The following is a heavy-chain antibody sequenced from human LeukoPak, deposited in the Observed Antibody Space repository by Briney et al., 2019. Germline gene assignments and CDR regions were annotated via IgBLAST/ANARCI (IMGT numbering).Heavy chain of an antibody. J-gene: IGHJ4*02. CDR1: GGSISTYY. V-gene: IGHV4-4*07. Sequence: PSETLSLTCTFSGGSISTYYWSWIQQPAGNGLDWIGRIYTSWSTNYNPSLKSRVTMSVDTSKKQFSLKQSSVTAADTAVYYRARGAYCGGDCYSIYYFDYWGQGTLVSVSS. CDR2: IYTSWST. D-gene: IGHD2-21*02. CDR3: ARGAYCGGDCYSIYYFDY.